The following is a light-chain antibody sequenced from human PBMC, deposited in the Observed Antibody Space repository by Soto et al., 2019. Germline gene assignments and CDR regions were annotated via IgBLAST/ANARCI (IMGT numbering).Light chain of an antibody. CDR3: QQYNNLPPDT. Sequence: EIILTQSPASLSVSPGERATLSCRASQSVNNNLAWYQQKPGQAPRLLIYGASTRATGIPGRFRGSGSGTEFTLTIASLQSADFAFYFCQQYNNLPPDTFGQGTKLEIK. CDR1: QSVNNN. V-gene: IGKV3-15*01. CDR2: GAS. J-gene: IGKJ2*01.